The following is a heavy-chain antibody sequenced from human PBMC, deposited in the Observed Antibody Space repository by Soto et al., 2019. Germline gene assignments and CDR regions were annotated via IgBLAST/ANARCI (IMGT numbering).Heavy chain of an antibody. J-gene: IGHJ4*02. CDR3: ARDMGSAMTTRIFDH. V-gene: IGHV4-30-4*01. D-gene: IGHD4-17*01. CDR2: IYYGEGT. CDR1: VGSVDSGNHY. Sequence: QVLVQESGPGLVKPSQTLTLSCTVSVGSVDSGNHYWNWIRQPPGKGLEWIGYIYYGEGTYYNPSLKSRATISVDTSQSRFSLRLTSVTAADTAVYYCARDMGSAMTTRIFDHWGQGTLVTVSS.